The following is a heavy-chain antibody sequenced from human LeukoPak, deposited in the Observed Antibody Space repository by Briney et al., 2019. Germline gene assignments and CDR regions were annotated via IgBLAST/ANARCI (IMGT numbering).Heavy chain of an antibody. CDR3: PTVTIVRGLTDY. J-gene: IGHJ4*02. CDR1: GFTFSNAW. Sequence: GGSLRLSCAASGFTFSNAWMSWVRQAPGKGLEWVGRIKSKTDGSTTDYAAPVKGRFTISRDHSKNTLYLQMHSLKTEDTAVYYCPTVTIVRGLTDYWGQGTLVTVSS. D-gene: IGHD3-10*01. CDR2: IKSKTDGSTT. V-gene: IGHV3-15*01.